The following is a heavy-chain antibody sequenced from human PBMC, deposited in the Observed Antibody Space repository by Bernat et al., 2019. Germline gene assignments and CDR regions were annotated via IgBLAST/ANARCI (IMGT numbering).Heavy chain of an antibody. CDR2: INEDEREK. V-gene: IGHV3-7*01. CDR1: GFPFSDYW. CDR3: TRDLNEMMDNVWFDVFGI. D-gene: IGHD2-2*03. Sequence: EVQVVESGGDLVQPGGSLRLSCAASGFPFSDYWMIWVRQVPGKGLEWVANINEDEREKNYVESVKDRFTNYRDNAKTSLYLQKNSQKVEDTAGYCYTRDLNEMMDNVWFDVFGIWGQGTVVTVSS. J-gene: IGHJ3*02.